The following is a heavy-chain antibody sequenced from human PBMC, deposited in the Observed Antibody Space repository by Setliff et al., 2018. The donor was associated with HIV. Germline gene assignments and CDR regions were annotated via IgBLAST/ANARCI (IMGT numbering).Heavy chain of an antibody. Sequence: SETLSLTCTVSGGSISSYYWSWIRQPPGKGLEWIGNIHFSGSTYYNPSLKSRVTLSVDTSKHQFSLKLSSVTAADTAVYYCARVQMAYAAFDVWGQGTMVTVSS. J-gene: IGHJ3*01. V-gene: IGHV4-59*01. CDR2: IHFSGST. CDR1: GGSISSYY. D-gene: IGHD4-17*01. CDR3: ARVQMAYAAFDV.